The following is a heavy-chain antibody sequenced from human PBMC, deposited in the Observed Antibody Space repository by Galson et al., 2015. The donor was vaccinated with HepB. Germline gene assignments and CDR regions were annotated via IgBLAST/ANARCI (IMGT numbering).Heavy chain of an antibody. V-gene: IGHV3-48*02. CDR1: GFTFSSYV. D-gene: IGHD2-21*01. CDR3: ARDPRNSPSV. Sequence: SLRLSCAASGFTFSSYVMSWVRQSPGKGLEWVSYITSSSDAIYYADSVKGRFTTSRDNAKNSLYLQMNSLRDEDTAVYYCARDPRNSPSVWGQGTLVTVSS. J-gene: IGHJ4*02. CDR2: ITSSSDAI.